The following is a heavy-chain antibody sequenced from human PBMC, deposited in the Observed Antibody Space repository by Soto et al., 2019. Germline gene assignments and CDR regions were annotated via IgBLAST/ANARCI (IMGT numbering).Heavy chain of an antibody. V-gene: IGHV3-23*01. Sequence: QPGGSLRLSCAASGFTFSIYAMSWVRQAPGKGLEWVSAISGSGGSTYYADSVKGRFTISRDNSKYTLYLQMNSLRAEDTAVYYCATTGSLDYDFWTAPVNYWGQGTLVTSPQ. CDR2: ISGSGGST. D-gene: IGHD3-3*01. CDR1: GFTFSIYA. CDR3: ATTGSLDYDFWTAPVNY. J-gene: IGHJ4*02.